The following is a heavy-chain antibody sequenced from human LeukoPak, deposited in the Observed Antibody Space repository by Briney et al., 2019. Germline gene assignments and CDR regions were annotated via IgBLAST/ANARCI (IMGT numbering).Heavy chain of an antibody. CDR1: GGSICSYS. CDR2: IYYSGST. J-gene: IGHJ1*01. CDR3: ARGFPVDSSGYRLQYVHH. Sequence: SETLPLTCTVGGGSICSYSLSWIRQPPGKGLEWIGYIYYSGSTNYNPSLKSRVTISVDTSKNQFSVKLSSVTAADTAVYYCARGFPVDSSGYRLQYVHHCSQGKVVTVSS. D-gene: IGHD3-22*01. V-gene: IGHV4-59*01.